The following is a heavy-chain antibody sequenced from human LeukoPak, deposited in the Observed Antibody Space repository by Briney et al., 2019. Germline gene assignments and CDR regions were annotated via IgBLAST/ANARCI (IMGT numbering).Heavy chain of an antibody. D-gene: IGHD5-12*01. V-gene: IGHV4-4*07. CDR3: ARDDQVGTGAGWFDP. CDR1: GVHNSWYY. CDR2: IYTSGST. J-gene: IGHJ5*02. Sequence: PSETVSLTCTVSGVHNSWYYRSWMDPPAPKEVAGVGRIYTSGSTNYNPSLKSRVTMSVDTSKNQFSLKLSSVTAADTAVYYCARDDQVGTGAGWFDPWGQGTLVTVSS.